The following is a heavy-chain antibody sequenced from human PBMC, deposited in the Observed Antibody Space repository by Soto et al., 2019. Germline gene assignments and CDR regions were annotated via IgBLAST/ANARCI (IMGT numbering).Heavy chain of an antibody. CDR3: AKRDSSGEYFFDY. J-gene: IGHJ4*02. Sequence: EVQLLESGGGLVQPGGSLRLSCAASGFTFSNYAMSWVRQAPGKGLEWVSIFTHSGGYTYYADSVKGRFTISRDNSKNTLYLQMNSLRAEDTAVYYCAKRDSSGEYFFDYWGQGTLVTVSS. CDR1: GFTFSNYA. D-gene: IGHD6-19*01. CDR2: FTHSGGYT. V-gene: IGHV3-23*01.